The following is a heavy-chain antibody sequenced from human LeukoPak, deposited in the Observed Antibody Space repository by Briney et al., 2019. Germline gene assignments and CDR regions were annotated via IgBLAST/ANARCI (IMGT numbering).Heavy chain of an antibody. D-gene: IGHD3-22*01. V-gene: IGHV3-23*01. Sequence: GGSLRLSCAASGFTFNTYGMSWVRQAPGKGLEWVSGISGSGGSTYYADSVKGRFTISRDNSKNTLYLQMNSLRAEDTAVYYCAKNSDSSGYRPTIYWGQGTLVTVSS. J-gene: IGHJ4*02. CDR1: GFTFNTYG. CDR2: ISGSGGST. CDR3: AKNSDSSGYRPTIY.